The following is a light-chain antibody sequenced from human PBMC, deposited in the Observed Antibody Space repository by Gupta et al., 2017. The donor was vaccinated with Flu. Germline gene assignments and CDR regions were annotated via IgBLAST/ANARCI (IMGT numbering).Light chain of an antibody. CDR2: DAS. V-gene: IGKV3-11*01. CDR3: QQRANWLPGLT. Sequence: VLTQSRATLSLSPGDRATLSCRASQSVSSYLAWYQQKPGQPPRLLIYDASTRATGIPARFSGSGSGTDFTLSISSLEPADFAVYYCQQRANWLPGLTFGGGTKVEIK. CDR1: QSVSSY. J-gene: IGKJ4*01.